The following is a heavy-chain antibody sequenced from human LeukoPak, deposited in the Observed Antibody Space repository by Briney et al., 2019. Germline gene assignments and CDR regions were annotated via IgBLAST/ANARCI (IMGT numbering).Heavy chain of an antibody. CDR1: RYSFTHYY. Sequence: ASVTVSCKPSRYSFTHYYIHWLRQAAAKGLAWMGWINTKSGRTSSARKFQGRVTMTRDPSITTVYMDMAWLTSDDTAIYFCARADFIDAGPYLIGPWGQGTLVTVSS. V-gene: IGHV1-2*02. J-gene: IGHJ5*02. CDR2: INTKSGRT. D-gene: IGHD3-3*01. CDR3: ARADFIDAGPYLIGP.